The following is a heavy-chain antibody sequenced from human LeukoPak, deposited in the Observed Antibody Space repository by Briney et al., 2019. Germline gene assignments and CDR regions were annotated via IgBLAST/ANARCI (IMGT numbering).Heavy chain of an antibody. D-gene: IGHD6-13*01. Sequence: ASVKVSCKASGYTFTSYDINWVRQATGQGLEWMGWMNPNSGNTGYAQKFQGRVTMTRDTSISTAYMELSRLRSDDTAVYYCARDTGSYSSSWYWFDPWGQGTLVTVSS. CDR1: GYTFTSYD. V-gene: IGHV1-8*01. CDR2: MNPNSGNT. CDR3: ARDTGSYSSSWYWFDP. J-gene: IGHJ5*02.